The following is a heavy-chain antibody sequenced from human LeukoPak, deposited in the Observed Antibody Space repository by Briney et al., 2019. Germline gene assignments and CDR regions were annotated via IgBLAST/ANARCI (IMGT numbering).Heavy chain of an antibody. CDR2: IYYSGST. CDR3: ARRDNWNPYYFDY. V-gene: IGHV4-31*03. CDR1: GGSISSGGYY. Sequence: SETLSLTCTVSGGSISSGGYYWSWIRQHPGKGLEWIGYIYYSGSTYYNPSLKSRVTISVDTSKNQFSLKLSSVTAADTAVYYCARRDNWNPYYFDYWGQGTLVTVSS. J-gene: IGHJ4*02. D-gene: IGHD1-20*01.